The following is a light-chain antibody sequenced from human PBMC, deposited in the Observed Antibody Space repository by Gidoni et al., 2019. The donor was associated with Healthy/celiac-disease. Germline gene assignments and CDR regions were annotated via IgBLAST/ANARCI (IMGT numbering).Light chain of an antibody. CDR2: AAS. J-gene: IGKJ2*01. V-gene: IGKV1-NL1*01. CDR1: QGISNS. CDR3: QQYYSTSYT. Sequence: DIQMTQSPSSLSASVGDRVTITCRASQGISNSLAWYQQKPGKAPKLLLYAASRLESGVPSRFSGSGSGTDYTLTISSLQPEDFATYYCQQYYSTSYTFGQXTKLEIK.